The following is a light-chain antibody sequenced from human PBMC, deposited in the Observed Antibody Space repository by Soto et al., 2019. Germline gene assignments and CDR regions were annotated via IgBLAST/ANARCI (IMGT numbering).Light chain of an antibody. CDR3: LQDYSYPRT. Sequence: EIVLTQSPATLSLSPGERATLSCRASQSVSSYLAWYQQKPGQAPRLLIYDASNRATGIPARFSGSGSGTDFTLTISSLQPEDFATYYCLQDYSYPRTFGQGTTVEIK. CDR2: DAS. V-gene: IGKV3-11*01. CDR1: QSVSSY. J-gene: IGKJ1*01.